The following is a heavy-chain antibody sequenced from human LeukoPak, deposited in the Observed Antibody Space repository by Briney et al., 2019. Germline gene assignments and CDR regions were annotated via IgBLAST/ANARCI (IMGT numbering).Heavy chain of an antibody. Sequence: PGGSLRLSCAASGFTFSGSAMHWVRQASGKGLEWVGRIRSKANSYATAYAASVKGRFTISRDNAKNSLYLQMNSLRAEDTAVYYCARDSGGSYAFFWDYWGQGTLVTVSS. CDR1: GFTFSGSA. V-gene: IGHV3-73*01. CDR2: IRSKANSYAT. J-gene: IGHJ4*02. CDR3: ARDSGGSYAFFWDY. D-gene: IGHD1-26*01.